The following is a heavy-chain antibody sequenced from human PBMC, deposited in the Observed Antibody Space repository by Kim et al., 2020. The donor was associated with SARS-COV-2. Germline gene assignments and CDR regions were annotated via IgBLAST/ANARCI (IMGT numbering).Heavy chain of an antibody. V-gene: IGHV3-30*18. J-gene: IGHJ3*01. CDR1: GFTFNNYA. Sequence: GGSLRLSCGASGFTFNNYAMHWLRQAPGKGLEWVAVISYDGSIKYYADSVKGHFTVSRDFSNNTLYLHMRSLRPEDTALYYCAKSGVFFWFGKGLCTFDLWGRGTMVTVSS. CDR3: AKSGVFFWFGKGLCTFDL. D-gene: IGHD3-10*01. CDR2: ISYDGSIK.